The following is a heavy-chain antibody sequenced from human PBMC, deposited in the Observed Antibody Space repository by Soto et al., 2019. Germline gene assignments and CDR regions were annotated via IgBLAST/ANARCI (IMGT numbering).Heavy chain of an antibody. CDR1: GYTVTTYT. CDR3: ATKRGYTSASVDF. D-gene: IGHD5-18*01. J-gene: IGHJ4*02. Sequence: QVPLVQSGAEVRKPGASVKLSCKASGYTVTTYTVHWVRQAPGQGLEWMGWINAGNGNTQYSQKFQGRVTITKDTSASTTYMEVSSLRSEDTAVYYCATKRGYTSASVDFWGQGALVTVSS. V-gene: IGHV1-3*01. CDR2: INAGNGNT.